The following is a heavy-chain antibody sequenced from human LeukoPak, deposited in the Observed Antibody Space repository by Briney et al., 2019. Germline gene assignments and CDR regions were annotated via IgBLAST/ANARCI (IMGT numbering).Heavy chain of an antibody. Sequence: GASVKVSCKTSGYTFTGYYMHWMRQAPGQGLEWMGWINPNTGGTNYAQKFQGRVTMTSDTSISTAYMELSSLRSDDTAVYYCARAPMIVVVFPPRLDFWGQGTLVTVSS. V-gene: IGHV1-2*02. CDR2: INPNTGGT. CDR3: ARAPMIVVVFPPRLDF. CDR1: GYTFTGYY. D-gene: IGHD3-22*01. J-gene: IGHJ4*02.